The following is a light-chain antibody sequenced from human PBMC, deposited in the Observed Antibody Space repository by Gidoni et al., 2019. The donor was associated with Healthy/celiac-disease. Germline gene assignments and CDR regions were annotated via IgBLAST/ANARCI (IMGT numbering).Light chain of an antibody. CDR3: QQYNNWPQVT. J-gene: IGKJ4*01. Sequence: EIVMTQSPATLSVSPGERATLSCRASQSVSSNLDWYQQKPGQAPRLLIYGASSGSGTEFTLTISSLQSQDFSVYYCQQYNNWPQVTFXGXTKVEIK. V-gene: IGKV3-15*01. CDR2: GAS. CDR1: QSVSSN.